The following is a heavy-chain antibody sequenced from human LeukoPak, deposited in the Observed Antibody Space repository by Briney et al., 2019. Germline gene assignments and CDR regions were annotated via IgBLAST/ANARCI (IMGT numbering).Heavy chain of an antibody. V-gene: IGHV3-7*01. CDR3: ARDSCSSTSCYYYYYMDV. CDR1: GLTFSSYW. D-gene: IGHD2-2*01. Sequence: GGSLRLSCVASGLTFSSYWMSWVRQAPGKGLEWVANIKQDGGEKYYVDSVVGRFTISRDNAKNTLYLQMNSLRAEDTAVYYCARDSCSSTSCYYYYYMDVLGKGTTVTVSS. J-gene: IGHJ6*03. CDR2: IKQDGGEK.